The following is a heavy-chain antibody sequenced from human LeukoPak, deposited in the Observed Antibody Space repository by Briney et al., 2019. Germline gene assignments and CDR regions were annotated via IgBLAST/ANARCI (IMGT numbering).Heavy chain of an antibody. J-gene: IGHJ5*02. D-gene: IGHD2-2*01. CDR3: ARGRRVPAAMGNWFDP. CDR2: IKQDGSEK. Sequence: RAGGSLRLSCAASGFTFSSYWMSWVRQAPGKGLEWVANIKQDGSEKYLVDSVKGRFTISRDNAKNSLYLQMNSLRGEDTAVYYCARGRRVPAAMGNWFDPWGQGTLVTVSS. V-gene: IGHV3-7*01. CDR1: GFTFSSYW.